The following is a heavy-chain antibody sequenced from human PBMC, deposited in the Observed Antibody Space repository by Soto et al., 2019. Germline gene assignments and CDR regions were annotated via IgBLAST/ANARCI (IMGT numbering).Heavy chain of an antibody. CDR3: ARSDGGY. Sequence: QVQLQESGPGLVKPSETLSLTCTVSGGSISSYYWSWIRQPPGKGLEWIGYIYYSGSTTYNPSLKSRVNISVDTSKNQFSLKLGSVTAADTAVYYCARSDGGYWGQGTLVTVSS. CDR2: IYYSGST. V-gene: IGHV4-59*01. CDR1: GGSISSYY. J-gene: IGHJ4*02. D-gene: IGHD2-21*02.